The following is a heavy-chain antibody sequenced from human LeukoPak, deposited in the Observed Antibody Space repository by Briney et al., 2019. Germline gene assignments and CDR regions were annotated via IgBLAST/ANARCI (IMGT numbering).Heavy chain of an antibody. CDR3: ARLRYYYGSGSYPEGYFDY. J-gene: IGHJ4*02. Sequence: ASVKVSCTASGYTFTSYGISWVRQAPGQGLEWMGWISAYNGNTNYAQKLQGRVTMTTDTSTSTAYMELRSLRSDDTAVYYCARLRYYYGSGSYPEGYFDYWGQGTLVTVSS. D-gene: IGHD3-10*01. CDR2: ISAYNGNT. CDR1: GYTFTSYG. V-gene: IGHV1-18*01.